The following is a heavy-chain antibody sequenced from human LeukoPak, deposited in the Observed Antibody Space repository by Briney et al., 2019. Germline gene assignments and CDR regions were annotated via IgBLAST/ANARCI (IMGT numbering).Heavy chain of an antibody. CDR1: GFTFSSCS. J-gene: IGHJ5*02. Sequence: GGSLRLSCAASGFTFSSCSMNWVRQAPGKGLEWVSSISSSSSYIYYADSVKGRFTISRDNAKNSLYLQMNSLRAEDTAVYYCARALYYYDSSGYYSVENWFDPWGQGTLVTVSS. V-gene: IGHV3-21*01. D-gene: IGHD3-22*01. CDR3: ARALYYYDSSGYYSVENWFDP. CDR2: ISSSSSYI.